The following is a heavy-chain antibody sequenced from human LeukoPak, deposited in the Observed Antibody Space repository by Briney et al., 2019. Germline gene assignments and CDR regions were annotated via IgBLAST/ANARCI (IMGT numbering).Heavy chain of an antibody. CDR2: ISAYNGNT. J-gene: IGHJ6*03. Sequence: EASVKVSCKASGYTFTSYGISWVRQAPGQGLEWMGWISAYNGNTNYAQKLQGRVTMTTDTSTSTAYMELRSLRSDDTAVYYCARGAAPRSRLWFGDSYYYYYMDVWGKGTTVTVSS. CDR1: GYTFTSYG. D-gene: IGHD3-10*01. CDR3: ARGAAPRSRLWFGDSYYYYYMDV. V-gene: IGHV1-18*01.